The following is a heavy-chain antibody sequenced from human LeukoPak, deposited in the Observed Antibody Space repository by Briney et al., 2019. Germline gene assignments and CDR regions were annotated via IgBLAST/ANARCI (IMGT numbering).Heavy chain of an antibody. CDR1: GGSFSGYY. Sequence: PSETLSLTCAVYGGSFSGYYWSWIRQPPGKGLEWIGEINHSGSTNYNLSLKSRVTISVDTSKNQFSLKLSSVTAADTAVYYCARGGVMVRGVPFSIRWNWFDPWGQGTLVTVSS. CDR3: ARGGVMVRGVPFSIRWNWFDP. CDR2: INHSGST. J-gene: IGHJ5*02. V-gene: IGHV4-34*01. D-gene: IGHD3-10*01.